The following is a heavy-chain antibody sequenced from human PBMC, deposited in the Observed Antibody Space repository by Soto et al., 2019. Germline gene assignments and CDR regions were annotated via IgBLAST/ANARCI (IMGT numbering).Heavy chain of an antibody. CDR1: GYTFTSHG. CDR3: ARDVGASTLPYHFDY. D-gene: IGHD2-15*01. Sequence: QVQLVQSGAEVKKPGASVKVSCKASGYTFTSHGISWVRQAPGQGLEWMGWISTYTANTNYAQKVLGRVTMTTDTSTSTAYMELRSLRSDDTAVYYCARDVGASTLPYHFDYWGQGTLVTVSS. V-gene: IGHV1-18*01. J-gene: IGHJ4*02. CDR2: ISTYTANT.